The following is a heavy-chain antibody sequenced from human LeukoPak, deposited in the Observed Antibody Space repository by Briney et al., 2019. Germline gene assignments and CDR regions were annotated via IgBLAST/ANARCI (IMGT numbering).Heavy chain of an antibody. J-gene: IGHJ4*02. V-gene: IGHV3-21*01. CDR2: ISSSSSYI. CDR1: GFTVSSNY. CDR3: ARGGIAAAGSLDY. D-gene: IGHD6-13*01. Sequence: GGSLRLSCAASGFTVSSNYMSWVRQAPGKGLEWVSSISSSSSYIYYADSVKGRFTISRDNAKNSLYLQMNSLRAEDTAVYYCARGGIAAAGSLDYWGQGTLVTVSS.